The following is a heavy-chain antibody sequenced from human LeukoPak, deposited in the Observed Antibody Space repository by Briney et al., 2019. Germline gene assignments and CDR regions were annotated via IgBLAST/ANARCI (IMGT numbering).Heavy chain of an antibody. V-gene: IGHV3-30-3*02. CDR3: AKRATVGATDH. CDR2: ISYDGSNK. J-gene: IGHJ4*02. D-gene: IGHD1-26*01. Sequence: PGGSLRLSCAASGFTFGSYAIHWVRQAPGKGLEWVTIISYDGSNKHYADSVKGRFTISRDNSKNTLYLQMNSLRVEDTAEYYCAKRATVGATDHWGQGTLVTVSS. CDR1: GFTFGSYA.